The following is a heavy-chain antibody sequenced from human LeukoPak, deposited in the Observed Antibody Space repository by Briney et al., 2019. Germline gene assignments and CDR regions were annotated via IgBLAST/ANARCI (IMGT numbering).Heavy chain of an antibody. J-gene: IGHJ6*02. CDR1: GFTFSSYA. CDR3: ARDDYITRYCSSTSCPYYYYYGMDV. Sequence: HPGRSLRLSCAASGFTFSSYALHWVRQAPGKGLEWVAVISYDGSNKYYADSVKGRFTISRDNSKNTLYLQMNSLRAEDTAVYYCARDDYITRYCSSTSCPYYYYYGMDVWGQGTTVTVSS. V-gene: IGHV3-30-3*01. CDR2: ISYDGSNK. D-gene: IGHD2-2*01.